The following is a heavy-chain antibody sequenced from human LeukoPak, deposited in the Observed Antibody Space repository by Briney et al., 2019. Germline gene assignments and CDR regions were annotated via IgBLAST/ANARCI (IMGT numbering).Heavy chain of an antibody. CDR2: IIIRGGTI. D-gene: IGHD1-7*01. CDR3: VRVGNNWNYPLDY. Sequence: PGGSLRLSCAASGFTFSDYYMSWIRQAPGKGLEWVSSIIIRGGTIYYAVSVKGRFTISRDKAKNSLYLQMNSLRVEDTAVYYCVRVGNNWNYPLDYWGQGTLVTVSS. J-gene: IGHJ4*02. V-gene: IGHV3-11*04. CDR1: GFTFSDYY.